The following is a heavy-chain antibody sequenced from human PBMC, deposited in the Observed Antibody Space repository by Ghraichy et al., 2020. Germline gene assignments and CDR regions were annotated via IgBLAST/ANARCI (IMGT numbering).Heavy chain of an antibody. CDR3: ARGVGLQGVVTRDI. J-gene: IGHJ3*02. D-gene: IGHD4-23*01. CDR2: INHSGST. V-gene: IGHV4-34*01. CDR1: GGSFSGYY. Sequence: SETLSLTYAVYGGSFSGYYWSWIRQPPGKGLEWIGEINHSGSTNYNPSLKSRVTISVDTSKNQFSLKLSSVTAADTAVYYCARGVGLQGVVTRDIWGQGTMVTVSS.